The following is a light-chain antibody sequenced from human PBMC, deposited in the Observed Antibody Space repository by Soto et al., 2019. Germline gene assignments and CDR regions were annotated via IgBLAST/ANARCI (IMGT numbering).Light chain of an antibody. CDR2: DAS. J-gene: IGKJ1*01. CDR1: QSISSW. CDR3: QQYNSYSR. V-gene: IGKV1-5*01. Sequence: DIQMTQSPSTLSASVGDRVTITCRASQSISSWLAWYQQKPGKAPKLLIYDASSLESGVPSRFSGSGSGTEFTLTISSLQPDDFAIYYCQQYNSYSRFGQGTKVEIK.